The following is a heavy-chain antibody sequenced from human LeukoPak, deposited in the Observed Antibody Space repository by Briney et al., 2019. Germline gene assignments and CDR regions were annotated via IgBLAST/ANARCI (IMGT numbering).Heavy chain of an antibody. V-gene: IGHV3-13*05. CDR2: IGTAGDP. D-gene: IGHD6-19*01. CDR1: AFTFSSYD. J-gene: IGHJ4*02. CDR3: ARGGGGSGWYYFDY. Sequence: GGSMRLSSAASAFTFSSYDMHWVRQATGKVLEWVSAIGTAGDPYYPGSVKGRFTISRENAKNSLYLQMNSLRAGDTAVYYGARGGGGSGWYYFDYWAREPWSPSPQ.